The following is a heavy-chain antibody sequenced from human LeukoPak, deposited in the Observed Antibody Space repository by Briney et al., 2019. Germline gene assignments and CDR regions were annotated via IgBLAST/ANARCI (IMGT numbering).Heavy chain of an antibody. V-gene: IGHV3-23*01. CDR2: ISGSGGST. D-gene: IGHD3-3*01. CDR3: AKDQGEEYYDFWSGPFQH. CDR1: GFTFSSYA. J-gene: IGHJ1*01. Sequence: GGSLSLSCAASGFTFSSYAMSWVRQAPGKGLEWVSAISGSGGSTYYADSVKGRFTISRDNSKNTLYLQMNSLRAEDTAVYYCAKDQGEEYYDFWSGPFQHWGQGTLVTVSS.